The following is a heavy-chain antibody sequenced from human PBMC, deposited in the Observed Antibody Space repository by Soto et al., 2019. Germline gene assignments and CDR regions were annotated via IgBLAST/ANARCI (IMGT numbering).Heavy chain of an antibody. V-gene: IGHV3-30*18. J-gene: IGHJ4*02. CDR1: GFTFSDYA. CDR3: AKGGRQWLVTSDFNY. Sequence: VQLVESGGGVVQPGRSLRLSCAASGFTFSDYAMHWVRQAPGKGLEWVAVVSHDGRNTHYADSVKVRFTTSRDSSKNTVSLEMTSLRAEDTAVYYCAKGGRQWLVTSDFNYWGQGALVTVSS. CDR2: VSHDGRNT. D-gene: IGHD6-19*01.